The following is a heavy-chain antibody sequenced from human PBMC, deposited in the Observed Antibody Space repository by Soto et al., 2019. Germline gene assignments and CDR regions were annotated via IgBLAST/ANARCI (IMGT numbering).Heavy chain of an antibody. D-gene: IGHD4-17*01. CDR1: GFTFSSYG. CDR3: AKKVTTSSFRGMDV. Sequence: GGSLRLSCVASGFTFSSYGMHWVRQAPGKGLEWVAVISYDGSNKYYADSVKGRFTISRDNSKNTLYLQMNSLRAEDTAVYYCAKKVTTSSFRGMDVWGQGTTVTVSS. V-gene: IGHV3-30*18. CDR2: ISYDGSNK. J-gene: IGHJ6*02.